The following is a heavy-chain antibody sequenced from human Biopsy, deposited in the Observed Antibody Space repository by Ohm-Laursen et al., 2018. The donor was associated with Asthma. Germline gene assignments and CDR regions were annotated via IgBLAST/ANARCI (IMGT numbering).Heavy chain of an antibody. Sequence: SLRLSCTASRFTYEMHWVRQAPGKGLEWVAVISYDGSSIYYADSVKGRFTISRDNSKNTLSLQMDSLTAEDTAVYYCAREGVAGTHIENWGQGTLVTVSS. V-gene: IGHV3-30-3*01. CDR1: RFTYE. CDR2: ISYDGSSI. CDR3: AREGVAGTHIEN. J-gene: IGHJ4*02. D-gene: IGHD6-19*01.